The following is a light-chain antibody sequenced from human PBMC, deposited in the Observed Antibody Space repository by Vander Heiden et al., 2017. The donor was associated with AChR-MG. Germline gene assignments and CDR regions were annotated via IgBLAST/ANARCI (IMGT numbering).Light chain of an antibody. CDR3: SSYAGSNEV. CDR1: SSDVGRYNY. CDR2: EVS. J-gene: IGLJ2*01. Sequence: QSALTQPPSASGSPGQSVRISCTRTSSDVGRYNYVSWYQQHPGKAPKLMIYEVSKRPSGVPDRFSGSKSGNTAALTVSGLQAEDEADYYCSSYAGSNEVFGGGTKLTVL. V-gene: IGLV2-8*01.